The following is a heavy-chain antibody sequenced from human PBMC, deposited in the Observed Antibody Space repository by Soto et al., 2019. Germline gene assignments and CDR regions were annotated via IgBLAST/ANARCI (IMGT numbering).Heavy chain of an antibody. D-gene: IGHD1-1*01. CDR3: ARHGSHTGTYSEHFQH. J-gene: IGHJ1*01. CDR2: IYHSGTT. V-gene: IGHV4-39*01. Sequence: SEALSLTCTVSGGSLSRSGYYGGWIRQPPGKGLEWIGSIYHSGTTYYNSSLKSRVTISVDTSRNQFSLKLSSVTAADTAVYYCARHGSHTGTYSEHFQHWGQGTLVT. CDR1: GGSLSRSGYY.